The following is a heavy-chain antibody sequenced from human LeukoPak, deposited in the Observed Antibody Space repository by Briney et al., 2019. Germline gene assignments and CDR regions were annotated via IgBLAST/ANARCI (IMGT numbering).Heavy chain of an antibody. CDR1: GYTFTSYA. Sequence: ASVKVSCKASGYTFTSYAMHWVRQAPGQRLEWMGWINAGNGNTKYSQEFQGRVTITRDTSATTVYMELSSLRSEDMAVYYCARGTTGYLQTFDSWGQGTLVTVSS. D-gene: IGHD5-12*01. CDR3: ARGTTGYLQTFDS. V-gene: IGHV1-3*03. J-gene: IGHJ4*02. CDR2: INAGNGNT.